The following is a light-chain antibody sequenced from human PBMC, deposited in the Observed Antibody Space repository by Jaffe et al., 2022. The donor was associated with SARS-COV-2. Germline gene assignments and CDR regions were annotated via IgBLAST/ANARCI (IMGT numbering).Light chain of an antibody. CDR1: QSVLYSSNNKKY. CDR2: WAS. J-gene: IGKJ4*01. V-gene: IGKV4-1*01. CDR3: QQYYRHPLT. Sequence: DIVMTQSPDSLAVSLGERATINCKSSQSVLYSSNNKKYLAWYQQKPGQPPKLLIYWASTRESGVPDRFSGSGSGTDFTLTISSLQAEDVAVYYCQQYYRHPLTFGGGTKVEIK.